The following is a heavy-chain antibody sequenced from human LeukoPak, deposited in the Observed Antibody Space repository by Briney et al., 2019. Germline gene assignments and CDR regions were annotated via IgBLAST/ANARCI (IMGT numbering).Heavy chain of an antibody. Sequence: PSETLSLTCTVSNGSISTYYWSWVRQPAGQGLEWIGRISASGSTNYNPSLKSRVTMSVDTSKNQLSLKVSSVTAADTAVYYCAREITVTRPFDYWGQGTLVTVSS. CDR2: ISASGST. CDR3: AREITVTRPFDY. J-gene: IGHJ4*02. D-gene: IGHD4-17*01. CDR1: NGSISTYY. V-gene: IGHV4-4*07.